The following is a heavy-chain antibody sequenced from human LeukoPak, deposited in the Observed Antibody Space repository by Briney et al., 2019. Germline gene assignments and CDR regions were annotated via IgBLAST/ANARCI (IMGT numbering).Heavy chain of an antibody. CDR1: GDSISSGNY. CDR2: IDHSGST. Sequence: PETLSLTCAVSGDSISSGNYWGWIRQPPGKGLEWIGSIDHSGSTHYNPSLKSRVTMSVDTSKNQFSLKLSSVTAADTAVYYCARNSSESPPRATQKYNWFDPWGQGTLVTDSS. D-gene: IGHD1-1*01. V-gene: IGHV4-38-2*01. CDR3: ARNSSESPPRATQKYNWFDP. J-gene: IGHJ5*02.